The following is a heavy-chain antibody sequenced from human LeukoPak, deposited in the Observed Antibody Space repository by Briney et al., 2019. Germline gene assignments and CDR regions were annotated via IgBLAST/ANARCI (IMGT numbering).Heavy chain of an antibody. J-gene: IGHJ6*03. CDR2: ISSSGSTI. V-gene: IGHV3-11*01. CDR3: ARSYDYYYYMDV. CDR1: GFTFSDYY. Sequence: GGSLRPSCAASGFTFSDYYMSWIRQAPGKGLEWVSYISSSGSTIYYADSVKGRFTISRDNAKNSLYLQMNSLRAEDTAVYYCARSYDYYYYMDVWGKGTTVTVSS. D-gene: IGHD6-13*01.